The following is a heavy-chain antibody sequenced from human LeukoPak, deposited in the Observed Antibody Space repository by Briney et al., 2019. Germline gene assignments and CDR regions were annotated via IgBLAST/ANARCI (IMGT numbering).Heavy chain of an antibody. Sequence: GASVKVSCQASGYTFTSYDFNWVRQATGQRPEWMGWMSPNSGDTGYAQKFQDRVTMTRNTSISTAYMELSSLRPDDTAVYYCARGPPNWGYDYWGPGTLVTVSS. V-gene: IGHV1-8*01. CDR1: GYTFTSYD. D-gene: IGHD7-27*01. CDR3: ARGPPNWGYDY. J-gene: IGHJ4*02. CDR2: MSPNSGDT.